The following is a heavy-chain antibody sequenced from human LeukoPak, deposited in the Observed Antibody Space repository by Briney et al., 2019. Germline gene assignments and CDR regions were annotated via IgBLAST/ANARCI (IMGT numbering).Heavy chain of an antibody. CDR1: GYTCTSYY. V-gene: IGHV1-46*01. D-gene: IGHD6-19*01. J-gene: IGHJ4*02. Sequence: ASVKVSCKASGYTCTSYYMHWVRQAPGQGLEWMGIINPSGGSTSYAQKFQGRVTMTRDTSTSTVYMELSSLRSEDTAVYYCARDTVDRIAVAPENYWGQGTLVTVSS. CDR2: INPSGGST. CDR3: ARDTVDRIAVAPENY.